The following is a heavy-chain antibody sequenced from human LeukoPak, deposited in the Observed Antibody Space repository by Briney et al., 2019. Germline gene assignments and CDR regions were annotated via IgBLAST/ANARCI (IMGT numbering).Heavy chain of an antibody. CDR3: ARVPGGGSAAN. J-gene: IGHJ3*01. V-gene: IGHV4-61*01. CDR1: GGSVSSGSYY. Sequence: SETLSLTCTVSGGSVSSGSYYWSWLRQPPGKGLKWSGYIYYSGSTNYTPTLKTPFPVSVSMSKSKFTLRLGSVTTPDWYVFYCARVPGGGSAANWGQGTMVTVSS. CDR2: IYYSGST. D-gene: IGHD2-15*01.